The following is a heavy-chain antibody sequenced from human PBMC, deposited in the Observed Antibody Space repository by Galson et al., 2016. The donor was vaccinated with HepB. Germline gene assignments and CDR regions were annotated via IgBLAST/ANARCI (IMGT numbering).Heavy chain of an antibody. J-gene: IGHJ6*02. CDR1: RFIFSDYA. CDR3: AREQTTVTTNFGMSV. V-gene: IGHV3-30*09. D-gene: IGHD4-11*01. CDR2: ISYDGKTF. Sequence: SLRLSCAASRFIFSDYAMFWVRQAPGKGLEWLAFISYDGKTFHYADSVKGRFDISRDNTNTTLFLEMTSLTIEDTAVYYCAREQTTVTTNFGMSVWGQGTTVTVSS.